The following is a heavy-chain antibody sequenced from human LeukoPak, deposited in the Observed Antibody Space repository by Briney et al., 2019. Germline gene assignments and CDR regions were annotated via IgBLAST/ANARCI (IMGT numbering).Heavy chain of an antibody. CDR1: GFTFSSYS. J-gene: IGHJ3*02. Sequence: GGSLRLSCEASGFTFSSYSMNWVRQAPGKGLEWVSYISSSSVTIHYADSVKGRFTISRDNTKNSLYLQMNSLRAEDTALYYCARDTHYYGSGSPAFDIWGQGTMVTVSS. D-gene: IGHD3-10*01. CDR3: ARDTHYYGSGSPAFDI. V-gene: IGHV3-48*01. CDR2: ISSSSVTI.